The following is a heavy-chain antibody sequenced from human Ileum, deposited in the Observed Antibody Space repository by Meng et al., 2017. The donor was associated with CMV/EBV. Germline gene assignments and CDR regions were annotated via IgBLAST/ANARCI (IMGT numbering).Heavy chain of an antibody. CDR2: INPNSGGT. Sequence: ASVKVSCQASGYTFTGYYMHWVRQAPGQGLEWMGWINPNSGGTNYAQKFQGRVTMTRDTSISTAYMELSRLRSDDTAVYYCASEGSGVPAAINAFDIWGQGTMVTVSS. J-gene: IGHJ3*02. CDR3: ASEGSGVPAAINAFDI. V-gene: IGHV1-2*02. CDR1: GYTFTGYY. D-gene: IGHD2-2*01.